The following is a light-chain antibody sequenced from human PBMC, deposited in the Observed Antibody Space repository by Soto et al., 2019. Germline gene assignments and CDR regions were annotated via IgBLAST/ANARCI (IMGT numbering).Light chain of an antibody. V-gene: IGLV2-14*01. CDR3: SSYTTSTPRL. J-gene: IGLJ3*02. Sequence: QSVLTQPASVSGSPGQSITISCTGTSSDVGGYNYVSWYQQHPGKAPKLMIYEVSNRPSGVSNRFSGSKSGNTASLTISGLQAEDGANYHCSSYTTSTPRLFGGGTKATVL. CDR1: SSDVGGYNY. CDR2: EVS.